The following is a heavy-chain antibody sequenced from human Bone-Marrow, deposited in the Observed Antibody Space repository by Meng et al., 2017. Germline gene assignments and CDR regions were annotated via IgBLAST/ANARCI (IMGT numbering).Heavy chain of an antibody. D-gene: IGHD6-19*01. J-gene: IGHJ6*02. Sequence: GPTLVKPTQTLTLTCTFSGFSLSTSGVGVGWIRQPPGKALEWLALIYWNDDKRYSPSLKSRLTITKDTSKNQVVLTMTNMDPVDTATYYCAHSRSSGWPYYYYYGMDVWGQGTTVTVSS. CDR1: GFSLSTSGVG. V-gene: IGHV2-5*01. CDR2: IYWNDDK. CDR3: AHSRSSGWPYYYYYGMDV.